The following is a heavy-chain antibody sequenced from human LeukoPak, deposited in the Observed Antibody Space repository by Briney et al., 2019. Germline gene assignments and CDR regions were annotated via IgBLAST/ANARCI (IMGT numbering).Heavy chain of an antibody. Sequence: YPSETLSLTCTVSGGSISSHYWSWIRQPPGKGLEWIGYICYSGSTNYNPSLKSRVTISVDTSKNQFSLKLSSVTAADTAVYYCARDLRTFDPWGQGTLVTVSS. CDR3: ARDLRTFDP. J-gene: IGHJ5*02. CDR1: GGSISSHY. V-gene: IGHV4-59*11. CDR2: ICYSGST.